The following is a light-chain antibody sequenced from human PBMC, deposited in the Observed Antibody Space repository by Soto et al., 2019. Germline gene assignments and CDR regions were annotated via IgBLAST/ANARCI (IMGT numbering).Light chain of an antibody. CDR1: QSVSNNY. Sequence: EIVLAQSPCTLPFSPGERATLSCRTSQSVSNNYLAWYQQKPGQAPRLLIYGASSRATGIPDRFSGSGSGTDFTLSISRLEPEDFAVYYCQQYSSLWTFGQGTKVDIK. J-gene: IGKJ1*01. CDR2: GAS. CDR3: QQYSSLWT. V-gene: IGKV3-20*01.